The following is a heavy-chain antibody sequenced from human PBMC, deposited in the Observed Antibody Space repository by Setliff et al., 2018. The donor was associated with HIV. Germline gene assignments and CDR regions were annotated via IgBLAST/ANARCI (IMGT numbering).Heavy chain of an antibody. V-gene: IGHV4-31*03. Sequence: SETLSLTCTVSGGSISSGGYYWSWIRQHPGKGLEWIGDIFYSGTTYYNPSLKSRVTISGDTSKNQFSLKLSSVTAADTAVYYCARSDYYDSSGYYNDAFDIWGQGTMVTVSS. CDR1: GGSISSGGYY. CDR2: IFYSGTT. CDR3: ARSDYYDSSGYYNDAFDI. J-gene: IGHJ3*02. D-gene: IGHD3-22*01.